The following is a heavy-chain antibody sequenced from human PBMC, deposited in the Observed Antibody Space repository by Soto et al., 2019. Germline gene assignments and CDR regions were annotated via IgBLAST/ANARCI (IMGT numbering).Heavy chain of an antibody. Sequence: SETLSLTCTVSGGSISSYYWSWIRQPPGKGLEWIGYIYYSGSTNYNPSLKSRVTISVDTSKNQFSLKLSSVTAADTAVYYCARVHLQLELFWFDPWGQGTLVTVSS. CDR2: IYYSGST. CDR1: GGSISSYY. J-gene: IGHJ5*02. D-gene: IGHD1-7*01. V-gene: IGHV4-59*01. CDR3: ARVHLQLELFWFDP.